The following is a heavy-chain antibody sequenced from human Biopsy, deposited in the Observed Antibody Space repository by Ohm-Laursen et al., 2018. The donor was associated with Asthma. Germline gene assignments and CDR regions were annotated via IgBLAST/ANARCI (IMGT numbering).Heavy chain of an antibody. CDR2: VNTGNGDT. D-gene: IGHD3-9*01. Sequence: ATVKISCKASGYNFISFDIHWVRQAPGQRLEWMGWVNTGNGDTKYSQKFQGRVTITRDTSASTAYMELRSLRSEDTATYYCARTYYDFLTGQVKDVFGVWGQGTMVTVSS. J-gene: IGHJ3*01. CDR3: ARTYYDFLTGQVKDVFGV. V-gene: IGHV1-3*04. CDR1: GYNFISFD.